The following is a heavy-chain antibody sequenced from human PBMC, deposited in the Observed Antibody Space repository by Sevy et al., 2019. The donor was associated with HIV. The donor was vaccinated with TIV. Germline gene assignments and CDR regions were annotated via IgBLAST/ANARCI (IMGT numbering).Heavy chain of an antibody. D-gene: IGHD3-10*01. CDR2: IIPIFGTA. Sequence: ASVKVSCKASGGTFSSYAISWVRQAPGQGLEWMGRIIPIFGTANYAQKFQGRVTITADESTSTAYMEPSSLRSEDTAVDYCARTSYYYGSGSYYIDAFDIWGQGTMVTVSS. V-gene: IGHV1-69*13. CDR3: ARTSYYYGSGSYYIDAFDI. CDR1: GGTFSSYA. J-gene: IGHJ3*02.